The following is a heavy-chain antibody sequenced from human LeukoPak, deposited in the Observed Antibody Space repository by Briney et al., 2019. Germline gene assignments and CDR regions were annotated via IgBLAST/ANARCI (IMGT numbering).Heavy chain of an antibody. D-gene: IGHD1-26*01. CDR1: GGSISSYY. CDR3: ARPSSSGNYYY. V-gene: IGHV4-59*05. Sequence: SETLSLTCTVSGGSISSYYWSWIRQPPGKGLEWIGSIYYSGSPSYNPSLKSRVTISVDTSKNQLSLKLSSVTAADTAVYYCARPSSSGNYYYWGQGTLVTVS. J-gene: IGHJ4*02. CDR2: IYYSGSP.